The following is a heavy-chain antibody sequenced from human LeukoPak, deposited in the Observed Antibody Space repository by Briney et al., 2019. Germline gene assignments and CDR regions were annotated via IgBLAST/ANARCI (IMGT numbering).Heavy chain of an antibody. CDR1: GYSISSGYY. J-gene: IGHJ3*02. CDR3: ARLPYYYDSEYAFDI. V-gene: IGHV4-38-2*02. Sequence: SETLSLTCTVSGYSISSGYYWGWIRQPPGKGLEWTGSIYHSGSTYYNPSLKSRVTISVDTSKNQFSLKLSSVTAADTAVYYCARLPYYYDSEYAFDIWGQGTMVTVSS. D-gene: IGHD3-22*01. CDR2: IYHSGST.